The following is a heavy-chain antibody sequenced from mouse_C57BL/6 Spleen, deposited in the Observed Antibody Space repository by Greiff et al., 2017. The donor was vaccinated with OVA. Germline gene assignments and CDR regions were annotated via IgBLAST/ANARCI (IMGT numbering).Heavy chain of an antibody. CDR2: ISSGSSTI. Sequence: EVKLMESGGGLVKPGGSLKLSCAASGFTFSDYGMHWVRQAPEKGLEWVAYISSGSSTIYYADTVKGRFTISRDNAKNTLFLQMTSLRSEDTAMYYCARDDYYGSSGYFDVWGTGTTVTVSS. D-gene: IGHD1-1*01. CDR3: ARDDYYGSSGYFDV. V-gene: IGHV5-17*01. CDR1: GFTFSDYG. J-gene: IGHJ1*03.